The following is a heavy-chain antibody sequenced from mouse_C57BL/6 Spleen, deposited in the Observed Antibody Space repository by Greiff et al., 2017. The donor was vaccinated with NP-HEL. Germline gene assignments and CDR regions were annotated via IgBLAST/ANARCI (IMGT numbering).Heavy chain of an antibody. CDR3: ARWAYDYDVMDY. CDR2: IDPSDSYT. Sequence: QVQLQQPGAELVRPGTSVKLSCKASGYTFTSYWMHWVKQRPGQGLEWIGVIDPSDSYTNYNQKFKGKATLTVDTSSSTAYMQLSSLTSEDSAVYYCARWAYDYDVMDYWGQGTSVTVSS. V-gene: IGHV1-59*01. J-gene: IGHJ4*01. D-gene: IGHD2-4*01. CDR1: GYTFTSYW.